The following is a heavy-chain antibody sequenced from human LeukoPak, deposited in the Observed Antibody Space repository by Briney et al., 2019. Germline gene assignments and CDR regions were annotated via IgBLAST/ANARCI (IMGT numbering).Heavy chain of an antibody. CDR2: ISSSSSYI. CDR1: GFTFSDYG. D-gene: IGHD2-8*02. CDR3: ARGTVDAFDI. V-gene: IGHV3-21*01. J-gene: IGHJ3*02. Sequence: PGGSLRLSCAAAGFTFSDYGMNWVRQAPGKGLEWVSSISSSSSYIYYADSVKGRFTISRDNAKNSLYLQMNSLRAEDMAVYYCARGTVDAFDIWGQGTVVTVSS.